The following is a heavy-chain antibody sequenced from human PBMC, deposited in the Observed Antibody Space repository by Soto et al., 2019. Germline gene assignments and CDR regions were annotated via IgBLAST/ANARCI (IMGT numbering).Heavy chain of an antibody. Sequence: PSETLSLTCAVYGGSFSGYYWSWIRQPPGKGLEWIGEINHSGSTNYNPSLKRRVTISVDTSKNQFSLKLSSVTAADTAVYYCARGRWGAARTFDYWGQGTLVTVSS. D-gene: IGHD6-6*01. V-gene: IGHV4-34*01. CDR2: INHSGST. J-gene: IGHJ4*02. CDR1: GGSFSGYY. CDR3: ARGRWGAARTFDY.